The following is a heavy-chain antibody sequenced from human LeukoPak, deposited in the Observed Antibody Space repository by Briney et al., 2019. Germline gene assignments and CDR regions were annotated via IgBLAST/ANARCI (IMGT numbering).Heavy chain of an antibody. CDR2: IYTSGST. CDR1: GGSISSYY. D-gene: IGHD6-13*01. Sequence: SETLSLTCTVSGGSISSYYWSWIRQPAGKGLEWIGRIYTSGSTNYNPSLKSRVTMSVDTSKNQFSLKLSSVTAADTAVYYCARHPGYSSSSDYFDYWGQGTLVTVSS. CDR3: ARHPGYSSSSDYFDY. J-gene: IGHJ4*02. V-gene: IGHV4-4*07.